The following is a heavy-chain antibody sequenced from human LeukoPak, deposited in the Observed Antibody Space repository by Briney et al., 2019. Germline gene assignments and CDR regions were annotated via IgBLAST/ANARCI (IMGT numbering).Heavy chain of an antibody. CDR1: GGSIRSTTYC. Sequence: SETLSLTCSVSGGSIRSTTYCWGWIRQPPGKGLEWIGSIYDSGNTYYSPCLMSRITISVDTSKSQFSLKLSSVTAAGTAVYYCARLAVAMDVWGKGTTVTISS. CDR3: ARLAVAMDV. D-gene: IGHD6-19*01. CDR2: IYDSGNT. V-gene: IGHV4-39*07. J-gene: IGHJ6*03.